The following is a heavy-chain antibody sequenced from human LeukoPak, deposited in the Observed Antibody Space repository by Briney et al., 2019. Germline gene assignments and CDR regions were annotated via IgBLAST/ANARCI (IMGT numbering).Heavy chain of an antibody. J-gene: IGHJ6*03. CDR1: GGTFSSYA. D-gene: IGHD3-10*01. CDR2: IIPIFGTA. CDR3: AMGRGDPSPFYYYYYYMDV. V-gene: IGHV1-69*06. Sequence: SVKVSCKASGGTFSSYAVSWVRQAPGQGLEWMGGIIPIFGTANYAQKFQGRVTITADKSTSTAYMELSSLRSEDTAVYYCAMGRGDPSPFYYYYYYMDVWGKGTTVTVSS.